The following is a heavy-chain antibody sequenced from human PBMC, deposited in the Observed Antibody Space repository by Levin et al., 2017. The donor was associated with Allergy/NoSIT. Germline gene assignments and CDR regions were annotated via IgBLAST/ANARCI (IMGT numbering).Heavy chain of an antibody. D-gene: IGHD6-13*01. V-gene: IGHV4-39*01. CDR3: ARTNVIAAAGVNY. CDR2: IYYSGST. Sequence: SETLSLTCTVSGGSISSSSYYWGWIRQPPGKGLEWIGSIYYSGSTYYNPSLKSRVTISVDTSKNQFSLKLSSVTAADTAVYYCARTNVIAAAGVNYWGQGTLVTVSS. J-gene: IGHJ4*02. CDR1: GGSISSSSYY.